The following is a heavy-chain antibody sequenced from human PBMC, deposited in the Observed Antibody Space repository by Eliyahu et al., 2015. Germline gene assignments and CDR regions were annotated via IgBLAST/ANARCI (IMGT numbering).Heavy chain of an antibody. CDR3: ARQRGRWGSYPFFDY. Sequence: QVQLVESGGGVVQPGRSLRLSCAXSGFTXXSXGXHWVRQAPGKGRGGVAVIWYDGSNKYYADSVKGRFTISRDNSKNTLYLQMNSLRAEDTAVYYCARQRGRWGSYPFFDYWGQGTLVTVSS. CDR1: GFTXXSXG. V-gene: IGHV3-33*01. D-gene: IGHD3-16*02. J-gene: IGHJ4*02. CDR2: IWYDGSNK.